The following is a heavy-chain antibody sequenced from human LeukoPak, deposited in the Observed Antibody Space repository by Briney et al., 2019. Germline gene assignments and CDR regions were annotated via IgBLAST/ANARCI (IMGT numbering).Heavy chain of an antibody. CDR3: AKADYDSSGYCDY. Sequence: GRSLRLSCAASGFTFSSYGKHWVRQAPGKGLEWVAVISYDGSNKYYADSVKGRFTISRDNSKNTLYLQMNSLRAEDTAVYYCAKADYDSSGYCDYWGQGTLVTVSS. V-gene: IGHV3-30*18. D-gene: IGHD3-22*01. CDR1: GFTFSSYG. CDR2: ISYDGSNK. J-gene: IGHJ4*02.